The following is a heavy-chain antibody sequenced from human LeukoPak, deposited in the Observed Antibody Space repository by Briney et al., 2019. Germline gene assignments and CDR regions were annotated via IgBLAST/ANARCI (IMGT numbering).Heavy chain of an antibody. Sequence: SETLSLTCTVSGGSISSYYWSWLRQPPGKGLEGIGDIYYSGNTNYNPSLKSRVTISVDTSKNQFSLRLSSVTAADTAVYYSARLASGSYGPLTPFDYWGQGTLVTVSS. J-gene: IGHJ4*02. V-gene: IGHV4-59*08. D-gene: IGHD1-26*01. CDR3: ARLASGSYGPLTPFDY. CDR1: GGSISSYY. CDR2: IYYSGNT.